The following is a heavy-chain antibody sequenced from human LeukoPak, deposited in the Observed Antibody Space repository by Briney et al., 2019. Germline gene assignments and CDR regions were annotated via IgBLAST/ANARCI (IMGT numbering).Heavy chain of an antibody. Sequence: PGGSLRLSCAASGFTFDDYAMHWVRQAPGKGLEWVSGISWNSGSTGYADSVKGRFTISRDNAKNSLYLQMNSLRAEDTALYYCAKERITMVRGVIIGPEATEFDPWGQGTLVTVSS. J-gene: IGHJ5*02. D-gene: IGHD3-10*01. CDR3: AKERITMVRGVIIGPEATEFDP. CDR2: ISWNSGST. V-gene: IGHV3-9*01. CDR1: GFTFDDYA.